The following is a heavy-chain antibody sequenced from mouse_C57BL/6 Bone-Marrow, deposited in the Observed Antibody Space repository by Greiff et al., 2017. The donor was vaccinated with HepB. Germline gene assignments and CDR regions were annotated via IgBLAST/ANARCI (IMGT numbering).Heavy chain of an antibody. J-gene: IGHJ4*01. D-gene: IGHD2-12*01. CDR3: ARQYSDFPYDAMDY. V-gene: IGHV5-12*01. CDR2: ISNGGGST. Sequence: EVQVVESGGGLVQPGGSLKLSCAASGFTFSDYYMYWVRQTPEKRLEWVAYISNGGGSTYYPDTVKGRFTISRDNAKNTLYLQMSRLKSEDTAMYYCARQYSDFPYDAMDYWGQGTSVTVSS. CDR1: GFTFSDYY.